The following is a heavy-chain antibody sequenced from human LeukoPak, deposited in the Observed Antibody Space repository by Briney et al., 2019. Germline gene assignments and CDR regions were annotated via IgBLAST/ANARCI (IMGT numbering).Heavy chain of an antibody. CDR2: INPNSGGT. V-gene: IGHV1-2*02. Sequence: ASVKVSCKASGYTLTGYYMHWVRQAPGQGLEWMGWINPNSGGTNYAQKFQGRVTMTRDTSISTAYMELSRLRSDDTAVYYCAREQRKDYGDYTYYFDYWGQGTLVTVSS. D-gene: IGHD4-17*01. CDR1: GYTLTGYY. CDR3: AREQRKDYGDYTYYFDY. J-gene: IGHJ4*02.